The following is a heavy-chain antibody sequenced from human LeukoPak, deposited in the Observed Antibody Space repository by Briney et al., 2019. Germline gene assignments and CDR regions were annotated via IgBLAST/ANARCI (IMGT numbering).Heavy chain of an antibody. Sequence: GASVKVSCKASGYTFTGCYMHWVRQAPGQGLEWMGRINPNSGGTNYAQKFQGRVTMTRDTSISTAHMELSRLRSDDTAVYYCARDPHPNGGHFEETDDYWGQGTLVTVSS. J-gene: IGHJ4*02. CDR3: ARDPHPNGGHFEETDDY. D-gene: IGHD2-8*01. V-gene: IGHV1-2*06. CDR1: GYTFTGCY. CDR2: INPNSGGT.